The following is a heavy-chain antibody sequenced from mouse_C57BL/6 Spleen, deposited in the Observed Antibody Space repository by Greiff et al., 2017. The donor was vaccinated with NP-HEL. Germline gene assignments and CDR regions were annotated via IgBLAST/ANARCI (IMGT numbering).Heavy chain of an antibody. Sequence: EVQRVESGPGLVKPSQSLSLTCSVTGYSITSGYYWNWIRQFPGNKLEWMGYISYDGSNNYNPSLKNRISITRDTSKNQFFLKLNSVTTEDTATYYCARGLWDMAFDYWGQGTTLTVSS. CDR3: ARGLWDMAFDY. J-gene: IGHJ2*01. D-gene: IGHD4-1*01. CDR2: ISYDGSN. CDR1: GYSITSGYY. V-gene: IGHV3-6*01.